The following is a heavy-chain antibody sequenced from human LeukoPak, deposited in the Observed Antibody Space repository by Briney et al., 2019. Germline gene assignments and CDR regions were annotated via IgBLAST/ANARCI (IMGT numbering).Heavy chain of an antibody. D-gene: IGHD3-22*01. Sequence: ASVKVSCKASGYTFTSYYMHWVRQAPGQGLEWMGIINPSGGSTSYAQKFQGRVTMTRDTSTSTAYMELSSLRSEDTAVYYCARLTAYYYDSSGRNPYGMDVWGQGTTVTVSS. CDR2: INPSGGST. CDR1: GYTFTSYY. CDR3: ARLTAYYYDSSGRNPYGMDV. J-gene: IGHJ6*02. V-gene: IGHV1-46*01.